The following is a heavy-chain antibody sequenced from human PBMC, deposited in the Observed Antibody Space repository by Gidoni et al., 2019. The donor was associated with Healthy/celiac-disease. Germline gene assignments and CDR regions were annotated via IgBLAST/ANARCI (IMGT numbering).Heavy chain of an antibody. CDR1: VFPFSSYA. J-gene: IGHJ4*02. CDR2: ISGSGGSK. V-gene: IGHV3-23*01. Sequence: EVQLLDSGRGLVQPVGSLRLSCAASVFPFSSYAMSWVRQAPGTGLEWVSAISGSGGSKYYADSVKGRFTISRDNSKNTLYLQMNSLRAEDTAVYYCAKDLKLGKGLDYWGQGTLVTVSS. CDR3: AKDLKLGKGLDY. D-gene: IGHD7-27*01.